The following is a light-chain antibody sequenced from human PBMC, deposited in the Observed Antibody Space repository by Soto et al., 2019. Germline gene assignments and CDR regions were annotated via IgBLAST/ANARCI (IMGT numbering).Light chain of an antibody. CDR1: SADVSSSNF. CDR3: FSFTTDWTHV. Sequence: QSALTQPASVSGSPGQSITISCTGISADVSSSNFVSWYQHRPGKAPRLIISEVSNRPSGVSNRFSGSKSGTAASLTISGLQTEDEADYFCFSFTTDWTHVFGTGTKLTVL. V-gene: IGLV2-14*01. J-gene: IGLJ1*01. CDR2: EVS.